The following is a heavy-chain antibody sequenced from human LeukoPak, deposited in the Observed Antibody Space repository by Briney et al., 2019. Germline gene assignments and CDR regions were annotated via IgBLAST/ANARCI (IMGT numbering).Heavy chain of an antibody. Sequence: GGSLRLSCAASGFTFTSYAMSWVRQAPGKGLEWVSAISGSGRDSYYADSVKGRFTISRDNSKNTLYLQMSSLRAEDTAVYYCATYYYRSGSPLRYFDYWGQGTLVTVSS. CDR1: GFTFTSYA. CDR2: ISGSGRDS. J-gene: IGHJ4*02. D-gene: IGHD3-10*01. CDR3: ATYYYRSGSPLRYFDY. V-gene: IGHV3-23*01.